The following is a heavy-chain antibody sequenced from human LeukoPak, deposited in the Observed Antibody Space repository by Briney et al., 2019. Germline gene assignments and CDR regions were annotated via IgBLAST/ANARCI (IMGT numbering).Heavy chain of an antibody. CDR3: AKMIAGDAFDI. CDR1: GFTLSSYE. CDR2: IISTNITM. J-gene: IGHJ3*02. V-gene: IGHV3-48*01. D-gene: IGHD3-22*01. Sequence: RGSLRLSSAASGFTLSSYEMNSVRQALRERRGWGSYIISTNITMYYADTVNGRFTISTDNAKNTKYLQINSRTAEETGVYYFAKMIAGDAFDIWGQGTMVTVSS.